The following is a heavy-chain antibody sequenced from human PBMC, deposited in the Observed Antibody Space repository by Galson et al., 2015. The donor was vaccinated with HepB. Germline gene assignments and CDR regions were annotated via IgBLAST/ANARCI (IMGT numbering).Heavy chain of an antibody. V-gene: IGHV3-30*04. CDR3: AREGTNWPEYFDY. Sequence: SLRLSCAASGFTFSSYAMHWVRQAPGKGLEWVAVISYDGSNKYYADSVKGRFTISRDNSKNTLYLQMNSLRAEDTAVYYCAREGTNWPEYFDYWGQGTLVTVSS. CDR2: ISYDGSNK. D-gene: IGHD1-1*01. CDR1: GFTFSSYA. J-gene: IGHJ4*02.